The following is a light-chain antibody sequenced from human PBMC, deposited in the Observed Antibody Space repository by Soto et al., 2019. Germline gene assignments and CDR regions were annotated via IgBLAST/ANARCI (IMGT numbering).Light chain of an antibody. CDR1: QSVTSGY. Sequence: EVVLTQSPGTLSLSPGERVTLSCRASQSVTSGYLAWYQQKPGQAPRLLIYSASSRAAGIPDRFSGSGSGTDFTLTINSLEPEDFAVYCCHQYGSSNIFGQGTKLEIK. CDR3: HQYGSSNI. CDR2: SAS. V-gene: IGKV3-20*01. J-gene: IGKJ2*01.